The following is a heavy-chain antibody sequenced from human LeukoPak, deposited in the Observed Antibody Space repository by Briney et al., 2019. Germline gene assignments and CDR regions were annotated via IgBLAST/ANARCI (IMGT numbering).Heavy chain of an antibody. D-gene: IGHD3-9*01. CDR3: ARLGIDYDILTGYIPDAFDI. V-gene: IGHV4-30-4*01. CDR2: IYYSGST. CDR1: GGSISSVDYY. Sequence: EPSQTLSLTCTVSGGSISSVDYYWSWLRQPPGKGLEWIGYIYYSGSTYYDPSLKSRVMISVDASKNQFSLKLSSVTAADTAVYYCARLGIDYDILTGYIPDAFDIWGQGTMVTVSS. J-gene: IGHJ3*02.